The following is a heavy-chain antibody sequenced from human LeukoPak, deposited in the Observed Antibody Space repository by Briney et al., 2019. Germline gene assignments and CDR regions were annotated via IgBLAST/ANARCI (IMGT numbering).Heavy chain of an antibody. CDR3: AKALDYSGNSESDY. CDR1: GFTFSSYA. V-gene: IGHV3-23*01. Sequence: GGSLRLSCAASGFTFSSYAMSWVRQAPGKGLEWVSAISGSGGSTYYADSVKGRFTISRDNSKNTLYLQMNSLRAEDTAVYYCAKALDYSGNSESDYWGQGTLVTVSS. J-gene: IGHJ4*02. CDR2: ISGSGGST. D-gene: IGHD4-23*01.